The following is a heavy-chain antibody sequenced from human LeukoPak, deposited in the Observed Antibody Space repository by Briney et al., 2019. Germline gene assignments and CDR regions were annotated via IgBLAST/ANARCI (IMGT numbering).Heavy chain of an antibody. CDR2: ISGGSGAP. CDR1: GFTFSHYA. CDR3: AKGGVGATPRFDP. Sequence: GGSLRLSCAASGFTFSHYAMSWVRQAPGKGLEWVSSISGGSGAPYYADSVEGRFTVSRDNSKNTLYLQMNSLKVEDTAVYFCAKGGVGATPRFDPWGQGTLVTVSS. V-gene: IGHV3-23*01. D-gene: IGHD1-26*01. J-gene: IGHJ5*02.